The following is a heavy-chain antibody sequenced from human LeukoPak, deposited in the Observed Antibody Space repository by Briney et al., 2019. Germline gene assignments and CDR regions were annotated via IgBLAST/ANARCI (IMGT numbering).Heavy chain of an antibody. J-gene: IGHJ4*02. Sequence: GGSLRLSCAASGFTFSSYAMNWVRQAPGKGLKWVSSISGSGGNTYYADSVKGRFTISRDNSKNTLYLQMNSLRAEDTAVYYCAKDTLWELPPMNFDYWGQGTLVTVSS. D-gene: IGHD1-26*01. V-gene: IGHV3-23*01. CDR3: AKDTLWELPPMNFDY. CDR2: ISGSGGNT. CDR1: GFTFSSYA.